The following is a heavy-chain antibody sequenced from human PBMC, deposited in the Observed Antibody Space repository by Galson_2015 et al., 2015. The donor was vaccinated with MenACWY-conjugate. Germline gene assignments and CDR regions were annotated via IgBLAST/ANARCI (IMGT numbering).Heavy chain of an antibody. V-gene: IGHV3-53*01. CDR3: ARSTVGYGERWLHP. D-gene: IGHD5-12*01. CDR2: LCSGTTT. Sequence: SLRLSCAVSGVTVSANCMSWVRQAPGKGLEWVSILCSGTTTRYADSVKGRFAISGDDSTNTVYLQMSSLRAEDTAMYYCARSTVGYGERWLHPWGQGTPVTVSS. CDR1: GVTVSANC. J-gene: IGHJ5*02.